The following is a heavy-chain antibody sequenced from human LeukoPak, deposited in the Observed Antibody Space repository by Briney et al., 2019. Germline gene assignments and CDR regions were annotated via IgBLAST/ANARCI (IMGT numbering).Heavy chain of an antibody. J-gene: IGHJ4*02. D-gene: IGHD3-9*01. V-gene: IGHV3-74*01. Sequence: GGSLRLSCAASGFTFNYFWMHWVRQVPGKGLVWVSGINNGGTATYYADSVKGRFTISRDNAKNTVYLQMNGLRAEDTTVYYCATLSDYWGQGTLVTVSS. CDR2: INNGGTAT. CDR1: GFTFNYFW. CDR3: ATLSDY.